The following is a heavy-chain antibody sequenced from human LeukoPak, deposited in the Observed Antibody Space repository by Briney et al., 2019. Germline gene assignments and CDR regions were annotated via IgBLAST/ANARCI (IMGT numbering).Heavy chain of an antibody. J-gene: IGHJ4*02. CDR2: ISYDAINK. V-gene: IGHV3-30*18. D-gene: IGHD2-2*01. Sequence: PGESLRLSCAASGFTFSTYWMSWVRQTPEKGLEWVAVISYDAINKYYADSVKGRFTISRDNSKNTLYLQMNSLRAEDTAVYYCAKGYCSSTSCLKTDWGQGALVTVSS. CDR3: AKGYCSSTSCLKTD. CDR1: GFTFSTYW.